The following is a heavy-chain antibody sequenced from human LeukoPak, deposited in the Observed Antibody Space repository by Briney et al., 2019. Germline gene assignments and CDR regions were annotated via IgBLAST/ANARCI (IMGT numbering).Heavy chain of an antibody. Sequence: KSSETLSLTCTVSGGSISSYYWSWIRQPPGKGLKWIGYIYYSGSTNYNPSLKSRVTISVDTSKHQFSLKLSSVTAADTAVYYCARPKGGRDTNAFDIWGQGTMVTVSS. CDR3: ARPKGGRDTNAFDI. CDR2: IYYSGST. CDR1: GGSISSYY. V-gene: IGHV4-59*08. D-gene: IGHD5-18*01. J-gene: IGHJ3*02.